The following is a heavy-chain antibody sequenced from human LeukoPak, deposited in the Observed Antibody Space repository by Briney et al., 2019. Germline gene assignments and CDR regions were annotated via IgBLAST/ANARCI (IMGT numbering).Heavy chain of an antibody. CDR2: INPNSGGT. D-gene: IGHD5-12*01. CDR1: GYTFTDYY. Sequence: SVKVSGKASGYTFTDYYIHWVRQAPGQGLEWMGWINPNSGGTKYAQKFQGRVTMTTDTSISTAYMEMSRLTSDDTAVYYCARDAHNGYEFHDWFDPWGQGALVTVSS. J-gene: IGHJ5*02. CDR3: ARDAHNGYEFHDWFDP. V-gene: IGHV1-2*02.